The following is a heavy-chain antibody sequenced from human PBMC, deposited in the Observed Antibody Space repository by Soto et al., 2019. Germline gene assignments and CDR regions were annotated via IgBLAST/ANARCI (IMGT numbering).Heavy chain of an antibody. D-gene: IGHD3-9*01. CDR1: GYSFTSYW. J-gene: IGHJ6*02. V-gene: IGHV5-51*01. CDR2: IYPGDSDT. CDR3: ARRGGDDILTGYYAGYELSITKSWYYYYGMDV. Sequence: PGESLKISCKGPGYSFTSYWIGWVRQMPGKGLEWMGIIYPGDSDTRYSPSFQGQVTISADKSISTAYLQWSSLKASDTAMYYCARRGGDDILTGYYAGYELSITKSWYYYYGMDVWGQGTTVTVSS.